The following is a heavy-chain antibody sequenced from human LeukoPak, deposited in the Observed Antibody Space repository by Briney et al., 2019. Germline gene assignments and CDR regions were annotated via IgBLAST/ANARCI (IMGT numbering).Heavy chain of an antibody. CDR2: IRYDGSNK. Sequence: GGSLRLSCAASGFTLSSYGMHWVRQAPGKGLEWVAFIRYDGSNKYYADSVKGRFTISRDNSKNTLYLQMNSLRAEDTAVYYCAKPAGRDTAFDYWGQGTLVTVSS. D-gene: IGHD5-18*01. CDR3: AKPAGRDTAFDY. J-gene: IGHJ4*02. V-gene: IGHV3-30*02. CDR1: GFTLSSYG.